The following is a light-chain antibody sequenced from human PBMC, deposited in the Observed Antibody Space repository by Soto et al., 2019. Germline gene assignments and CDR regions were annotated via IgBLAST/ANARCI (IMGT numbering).Light chain of an antibody. V-gene: IGLV2-23*02. CDR1: NSDVGSYNL. CDR2: EVS. CDR3: CSYAGSSTQSYV. J-gene: IGLJ1*01. Sequence: QSELTRPASVSGSPGQSITISCTGTNSDVGSYNLVSWYQQHPGKAPKVIIYEVSERPSGVSDRFSGSKSGNTASLMISGLQAEDEADYYCCSYAGSSTQSYVFGSGTKVTVL.